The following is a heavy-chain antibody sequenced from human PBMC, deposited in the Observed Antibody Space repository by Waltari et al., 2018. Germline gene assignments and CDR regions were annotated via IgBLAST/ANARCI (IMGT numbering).Heavy chain of an antibody. D-gene: IGHD4-17*01. CDR3: AKDLYDHAVTTYYFES. CDR1: GFSFSSYA. V-gene: IGHV3-23*01. J-gene: IGHJ4*02. Sequence: EVQLLESGGGLKHPGGSLRLSCAASGFSFSSYAMSWVRQAPGKGLEWVSSIRSSGGSTYHADSVKGRFTISRDNSKNTLYLQMNSLRAEDTALYYCAKDLYDHAVTTYYFESWGQGTLVSVSS. CDR2: IRSSGGST.